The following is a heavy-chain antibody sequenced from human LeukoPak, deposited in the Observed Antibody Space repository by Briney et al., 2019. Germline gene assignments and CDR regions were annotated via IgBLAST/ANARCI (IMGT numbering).Heavy chain of an antibody. CDR1: GYSFTTYA. Sequence: GASVKVSCKASGYSFTTYARNWVRQAPGQGLEWMGWISTNTGNPTYAQGFTGRFVFSLDTSVSTAYLQISSLKAEDTAVYYCARDPRIRAFDIWGQGTLVTVSS. CDR2: ISTNTGNP. J-gene: IGHJ3*02. CDR3: ARDPRIRAFDI. V-gene: IGHV7-4-1*02.